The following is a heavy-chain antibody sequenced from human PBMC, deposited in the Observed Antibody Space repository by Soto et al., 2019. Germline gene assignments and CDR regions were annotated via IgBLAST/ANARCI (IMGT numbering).Heavy chain of an antibody. D-gene: IGHD3-22*01. CDR3: ARDTPYYYDSSGYYPPFDY. V-gene: IGHV3-33*01. Sequence: GGSLRLSCAASGFTFSSYGMHWVRQAPGKGLEWVAVIWYDGSNKYYADSVKGRFTISRDNSKNTLYLQMNSLRAEDTAVYYCARDTPYYYDSSGYYPPFDYWGQGTLVTVSS. CDR1: GFTFSSYG. J-gene: IGHJ4*02. CDR2: IWYDGSNK.